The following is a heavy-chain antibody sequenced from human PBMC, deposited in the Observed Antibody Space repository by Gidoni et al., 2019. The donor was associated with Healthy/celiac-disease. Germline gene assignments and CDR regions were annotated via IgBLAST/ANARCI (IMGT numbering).Heavy chain of an antibody. Sequence: HVQLVQSGAEVDKPGASVKVSRKASGYTFTGYYMHWVRQAPGQGLEWMGWINHNSGGTNYAQKFEGRVTMTRDTSISTAYRERSRLISDDTDVYYCARIFAAATSRNWFDPWGQGTLVTVSS. CDR1: GYTFTGYY. D-gene: IGHD6-13*01. CDR3: ARIFAAATSRNWFDP. J-gene: IGHJ5*02. V-gene: IGHV1-2*02. CDR2: INHNSGGT.